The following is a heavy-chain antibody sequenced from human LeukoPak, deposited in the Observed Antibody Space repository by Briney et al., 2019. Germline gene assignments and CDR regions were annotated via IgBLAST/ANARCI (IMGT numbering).Heavy chain of an antibody. CDR3: ARPNQYCIGDSCYSGHY. D-gene: IGHD2-15*01. CDR2: IYSSGST. V-gene: IGHV4-39*01. J-gene: IGHJ4*02. Sequence: SETLSLTCTVSGGSISSSYYWGWIRQPPGKGLERIGSIYSSGSTYYNPSLKSRVTISVDTSKNQFSLKLSSVTAADTAVYYCARPNQYCIGDSCYSGHYWGEGTLVTVSS. CDR1: GGSISSSYY.